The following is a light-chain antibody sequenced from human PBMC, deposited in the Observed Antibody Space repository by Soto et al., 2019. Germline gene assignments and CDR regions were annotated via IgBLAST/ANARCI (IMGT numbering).Light chain of an antibody. Sequence: SALTQPPSASGSPGQSVALSCPGTSSDVGGYNYVSWYQQHPGKAPKLMIYEVNKRPPGVPDRFSGSKSGNTASLTVSGLQAEDEADYYCSSYAGSSNVFGTGTKLTVL. V-gene: IGLV2-8*01. CDR2: EVN. J-gene: IGLJ1*01. CDR1: SSDVGGYNY. CDR3: SSYAGSSNV.